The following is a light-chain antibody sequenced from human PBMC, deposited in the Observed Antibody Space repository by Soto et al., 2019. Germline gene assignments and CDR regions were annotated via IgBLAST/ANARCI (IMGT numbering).Light chain of an antibody. CDR3: QRRSSWPLT. J-gene: IGKJ4*01. Sequence: EIVLTQSPDTLSLSPGEGATLSCRASQSVTNSYLAWYQQKPGQAPRLLIYGASSRATGIPDRFSGSGSETDFTLTISRLEPEDFAVYYCQRRSSWPLTFGGGTKVDIK. CDR2: GAS. V-gene: IGKV3D-20*02. CDR1: QSVTNSY.